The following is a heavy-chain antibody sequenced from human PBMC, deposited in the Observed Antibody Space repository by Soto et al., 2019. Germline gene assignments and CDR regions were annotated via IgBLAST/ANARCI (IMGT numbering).Heavy chain of an antibody. V-gene: IGHV3-33*01. D-gene: IGHD6-13*01. CDR2: IWYDGSNK. CDR3: ARGYSSSRDLGY. J-gene: IGHJ4*02. Sequence: QVQLVESGGGVVQRGTSLRLSCAASGFSFSSYDIHWVRQAPGKGLEWVAVIWYDGSNKYYADSVKGRFTISRDNSKNTLYLQMNSLRADDTAVYYCARGYSSSRDLGYWGQGTLVTVSS. CDR1: GFSFSSYD.